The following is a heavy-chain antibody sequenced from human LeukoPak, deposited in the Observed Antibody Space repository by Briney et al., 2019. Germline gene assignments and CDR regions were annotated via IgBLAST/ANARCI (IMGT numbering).Heavy chain of an antibody. Sequence: GASVKVSCKASGYTFTGYYMHWVRQAPGQGLEWMGWINPNSGGTNYAQKFQGRVTMTRDTSISTAYMELSSLRSEDTAVYYCAREDTYYYDSSGYFSYWGQGTLVTVSS. D-gene: IGHD3-22*01. V-gene: IGHV1-2*02. CDR3: AREDTYYYDSSGYFSY. CDR1: GYTFTGYY. CDR2: INPNSGGT. J-gene: IGHJ4*02.